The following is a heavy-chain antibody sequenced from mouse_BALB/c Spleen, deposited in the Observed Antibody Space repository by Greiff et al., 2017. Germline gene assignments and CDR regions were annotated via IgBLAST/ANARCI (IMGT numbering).Heavy chain of an antibody. CDR3: AREIYYYGSRYFDV. CDR2: IRNKANGYTT. V-gene: IGHV7-3*02. J-gene: IGHJ1*01. D-gene: IGHD1-1*01. Sequence: EVMLVESGGGLVQPGGSLRLSCATSGFTFTDYYMSWVRQPPGKALEWLGFIRNKANGYTTEYSASVKGRFTISRDNSQSILYLQMNTLRAEDSATYYCAREIYYYGSRYFDVWGAGTTVTVSS. CDR1: GFTFTDYY.